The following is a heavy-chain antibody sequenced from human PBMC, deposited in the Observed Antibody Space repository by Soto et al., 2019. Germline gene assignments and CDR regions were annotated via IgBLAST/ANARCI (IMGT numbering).Heavy chain of an antibody. D-gene: IGHD6-6*01. CDR2: ISSGSITI. V-gene: IGHV3-48*02. CDR3: ARGGSSSDNGMDV. CDR1: GFTFSSYS. J-gene: IGHJ6*02. Sequence: GGSLRLSCAASGFTFSSYSMNWVRQAPGKGLEWVSYISSGSITIYYADSVKSRFTISRDNAKNSLYLQMNSLRDEDTAVYYCARGGSSSDNGMDVWGQGTTVTVSS.